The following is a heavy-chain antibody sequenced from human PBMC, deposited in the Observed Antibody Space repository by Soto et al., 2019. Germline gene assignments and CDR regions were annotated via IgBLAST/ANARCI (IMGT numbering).Heavy chain of an antibody. CDR3: ARDSPIGSTFSGYDAIDY. CDR2: IIPLLDVA. J-gene: IGHJ4*02. CDR1: GGTFSNDI. V-gene: IGHV1-69*08. D-gene: IGHD5-12*01. Sequence: QVQLVQSGAEVKKPGSSVKVSCKTSGGTFSNDIITWVRQAPGQGLEWMGRIIPLLDVADYAQMFQGRVTITAAKSTGTSYMELNSLRSEDTAVYYCARDSPIGSTFSGYDAIDYWGQGTLVTVSS.